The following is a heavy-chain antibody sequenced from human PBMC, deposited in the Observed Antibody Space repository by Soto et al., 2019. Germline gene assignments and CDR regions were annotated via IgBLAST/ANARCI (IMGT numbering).Heavy chain of an antibody. V-gene: IGHV4-31*03. CDR3: TRVRENYFDY. J-gene: IGHJ4*02. Sequence: QMQLQESGPGLVTPSHTLSLTCTVSGDSDTRDSYRWSWIRQQPGKGLEWIGYIYYSGSPYYNPSLKSRAIISVYTSKNQSSRRLTSVSGANSAVYYCTRVRENYFDYWGQGIRVTVSS. CDR1: GDSDTRDSYR. CDR2: IYYSGSP.